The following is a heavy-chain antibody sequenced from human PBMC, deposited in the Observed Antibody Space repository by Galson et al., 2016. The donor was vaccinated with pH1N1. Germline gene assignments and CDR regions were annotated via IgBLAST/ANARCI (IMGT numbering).Heavy chain of an antibody. CDR1: GFDFDGYA. V-gene: IGHV3-23*01. CDR2: MSSSGGVI. Sequence: SLRLSCAGSGFDFDGYAMSWVRQAPGKGLEWVSSMSSSGGVIYYADSVKGRFTLSRDNSKNILFLQMSSLRAEDTALYYCAREKRLLVVTESWGQGTLVTVSS. J-gene: IGHJ5*02. D-gene: IGHD6-6*01. CDR3: AREKRLLVVTES.